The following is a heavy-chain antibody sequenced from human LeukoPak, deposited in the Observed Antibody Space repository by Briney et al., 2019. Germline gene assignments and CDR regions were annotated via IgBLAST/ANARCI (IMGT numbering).Heavy chain of an antibody. J-gene: IGHJ4*02. V-gene: IGHV3-23*01. CDR2: ISASGDVT. CDR3: AKNAAYASGTYYNC. D-gene: IGHD3-10*01. CDR1: GFTFSKFP. Sequence: GGSLRLSCAASGFTFSKFPMGWVRQAPGRGLEWVSAISASGDVTFYADSLRGRFTISRDNSKSTLYLQMNSLRAEDTAVYYCAKNAAYASGTYYNCWGQGTLVTVSS.